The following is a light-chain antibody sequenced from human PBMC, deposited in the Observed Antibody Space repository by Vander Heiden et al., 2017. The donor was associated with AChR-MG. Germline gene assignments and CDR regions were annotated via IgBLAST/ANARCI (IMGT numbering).Light chain of an antibody. CDR3: QQYGNSPPLT. CDR1: QSVSNNY. CDR2: GAS. J-gene: IGKJ4*01. V-gene: IGKV3-20*01. Sequence: DIVLTQSPGTLSLSPGEGATLSCRASQSVSNNYLAWYQQKPGQAPRLLIYGASSRATGIPDRFSGSGSGTDFTLTISRLEPEDFAVYYCQQYGNSPPLTFGGGTKVEIK.